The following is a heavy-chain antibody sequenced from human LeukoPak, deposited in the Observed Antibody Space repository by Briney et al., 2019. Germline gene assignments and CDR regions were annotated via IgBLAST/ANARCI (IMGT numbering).Heavy chain of an antibody. CDR3: AKQSAGSAAWYSLHYDF. CDR2: VDGGGGGT. CDR1: GFTLSSYA. J-gene: IGHJ4*02. V-gene: IGHV3-23*01. Sequence: GGSLRLSCAASGFTLSSYAMTWVRQAPGRGLGWVSSVDGGGGGTYYADSVKGRFTISRDNSKDTLYLQMNGLRAEDTAVYFCAKQSAGSAAWYSLHYDFWGQGTLVTVSS. D-gene: IGHD6-13*01.